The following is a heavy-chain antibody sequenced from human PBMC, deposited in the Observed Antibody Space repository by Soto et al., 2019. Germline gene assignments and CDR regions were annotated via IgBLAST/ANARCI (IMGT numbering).Heavy chain of an antibody. CDR2: ISYDGSNK. CDR1: GFTFSSYG. V-gene: IGHV3-30*18. D-gene: IGHD6-13*01. CDR3: AKDPGSSWYASVVQGWFDP. Sequence: QMQLVESGGGVVQPGRSLRLSCAASGFTFSSYGMHWVRQAPGKGLEWVAVISYDGSNKYYADSVKGRFTISRDNSKNTLYLQMNSLRAEDTAVYYCAKDPGSSWYASVVQGWFDPWGQGTLVTVSS. J-gene: IGHJ5*02.